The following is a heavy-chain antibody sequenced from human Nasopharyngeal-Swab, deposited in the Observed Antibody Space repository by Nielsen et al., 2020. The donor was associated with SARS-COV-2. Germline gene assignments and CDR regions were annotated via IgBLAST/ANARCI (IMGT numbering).Heavy chain of an antibody. D-gene: IGHD3-3*01. V-gene: IGHV3-9*03. CDR1: GFTFDDYG. J-gene: IGHJ4*02. CDR3: AKATNARYDFWSGSFDY. CDR2: INWDGLTI. Sequence: SLKISCAASGFTFDDYGMHWVRQAPGKGLEWVSGINWDGLTIGYADSVKGRFTISRDNAKNSLYLQMNSLRVEDMAFYYCAKATNARYDFWSGSFDYWGQGTLVTVSS.